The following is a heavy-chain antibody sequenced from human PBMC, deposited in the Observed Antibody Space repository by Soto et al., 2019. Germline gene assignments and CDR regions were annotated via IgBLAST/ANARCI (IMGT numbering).Heavy chain of an antibody. J-gene: IGHJ4*02. CDR3: AKGLGYCSSTSCHYPDRYFDY. D-gene: IGHD2-2*01. CDR2: ISWNSGSI. V-gene: IGHV3-9*01. CDR1: GFTFDDYA. Sequence: EVQLVESGGGLVQPGWSLRLSCAASGFTFDDYAMHWVRQAPGKGLEWVSGISWNSGSIGYADSVKGRFTISRDNAKNSLYLQMNSLRAEDTALYYCAKGLGYCSSTSCHYPDRYFDYWGQGTLVTVSS.